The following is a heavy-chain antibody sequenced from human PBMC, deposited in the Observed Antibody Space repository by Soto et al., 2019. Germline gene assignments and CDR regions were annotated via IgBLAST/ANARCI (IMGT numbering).Heavy chain of an antibody. CDR2: IKNKTDCGIT. CDR3: ITDPYYDFWSGYHFDY. Sequence: PGGSLRLSFAASGFSFSKAWMSWVRLTPGKGLGWVGRIKNKTDCGITDYPAPVRDRFTISRDDSRSTLYLQMNSLKTEDTAVYYCITDPYYDFWSGYHFDYWGQGTLVTVSS. J-gene: IGHJ4*02. D-gene: IGHD3-3*01. V-gene: IGHV3-15*01. CDR1: GFSFSKAW.